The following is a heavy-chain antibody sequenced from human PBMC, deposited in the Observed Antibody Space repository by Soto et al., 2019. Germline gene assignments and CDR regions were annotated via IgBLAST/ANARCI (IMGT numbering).Heavy chain of an antibody. CDR2: ISAYNGNT. J-gene: IGHJ5*02. V-gene: IGHV1-18*01. Sequence: QVQLVQSGAEVKKPGASVKVSCKASGYTFTSYGISWVRHAPGQGLEWMGGISAYNGNTNYAQKLQGRVTMTTDTSTSTAYMELRSLRSDDTAVYYCARDTRYCSSTSCPGAWFDPWGQGTLVTVSS. CDR3: ARDTRYCSSTSCPGAWFDP. D-gene: IGHD2-2*01. CDR1: GYTFTSYG.